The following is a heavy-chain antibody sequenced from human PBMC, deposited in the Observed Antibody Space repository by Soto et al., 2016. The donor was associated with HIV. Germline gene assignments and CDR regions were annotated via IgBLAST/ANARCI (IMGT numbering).Heavy chain of an antibody. D-gene: IGHD2-15*01. J-gene: IGHJ4*02. CDR2: ISSSSSYM. V-gene: IGHV3-21*01. CDR1: GFTFSSYS. CDR3: ARDGVVVAADFDY. Sequence: EVQLVESGGGLVKPGGSLRLSCAASGFTFSSYSMNWVRQAPGKGLEWVSSISSSSSYMYYADSVKGRFTISRDNAKNSLYLQMNSLRAEDTAVYYCARDGVVVAADFDYWGQGTLVTVSS.